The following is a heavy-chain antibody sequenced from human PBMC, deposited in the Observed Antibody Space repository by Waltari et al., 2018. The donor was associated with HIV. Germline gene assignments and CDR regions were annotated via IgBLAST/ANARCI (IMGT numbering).Heavy chain of an antibody. J-gene: IGHJ4*02. CDR2: ISNSGST. CDR3: AREGGSSSYDY. D-gene: IGHD2-15*01. Sequence: QVQLQESGPGLVKPSQTLSLTCTVPGGSISSSGYYWSWIRQYPGKGLEWIGYISNSGSTYYNPSRKSRVTISVDTSKNQFSLKLSSVTAADTAVYYCAREGGSSSYDYWGQGTLVTVSP. CDR1: GGSISSSGYY. V-gene: IGHV4-31*03.